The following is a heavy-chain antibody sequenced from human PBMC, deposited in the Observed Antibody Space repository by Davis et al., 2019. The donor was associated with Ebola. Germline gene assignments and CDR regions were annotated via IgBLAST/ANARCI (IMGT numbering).Heavy chain of an antibody. V-gene: IGHV1-18*01. CDR1: GGTFSSYA. Sequence: ASVKVSCKASGGTFSSYAISWVRQAPGQGLEWMGWISAYNGNTNYAQKLQGRVTMTRNTSISTAYMELSSLRSKDTAVYYCARSGSYCGGDCLDYWGQGTLVTVSS. CDR2: ISAYNGNT. D-gene: IGHD2-21*01. CDR3: ARSGSYCGGDCLDY. J-gene: IGHJ4*02.